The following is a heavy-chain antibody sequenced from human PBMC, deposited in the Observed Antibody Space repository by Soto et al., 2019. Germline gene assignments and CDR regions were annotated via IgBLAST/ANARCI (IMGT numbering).Heavy chain of an antibody. CDR1: VYTFTSYD. J-gene: IGHJ5*02. V-gene: IGHV1-8*01. D-gene: IGHD6-19*01. Sequence: ASVKVFCKASVYTFTSYDIIWVRQATGQGLEWMGWMNPSTGNTDSAEKFQGRITMTRNTSISTVYMEVSSLNFEDTAVYYCARGRIIVAGGFDPWGQGTLVTVSS. CDR2: MNPSTGNT. CDR3: ARGRIIVAGGFDP.